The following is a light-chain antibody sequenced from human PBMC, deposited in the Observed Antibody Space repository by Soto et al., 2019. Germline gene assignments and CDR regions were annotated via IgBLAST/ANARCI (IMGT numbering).Light chain of an antibody. CDR1: SDDVGAYNS. Sequence: QSALAQPASVSGSPGHSITISCTGTSDDVGAYNSVSWYQQLPHKAPQVILYKGTQRPSGVSSRLSGSTSGNAASLTISGLQADDEADYFCCSSAPESTYVFGTGTKVTVL. V-gene: IGLV2-23*01. CDR2: KGT. J-gene: IGLJ1*01. CDR3: CSSAPESTYV.